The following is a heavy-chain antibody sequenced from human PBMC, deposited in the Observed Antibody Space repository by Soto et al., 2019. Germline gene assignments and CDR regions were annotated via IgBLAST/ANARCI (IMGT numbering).Heavy chain of an antibody. CDR2: IYWDDDK. V-gene: IGHV2-5*02. CDR3: AHSPPFGELLIRYNWFDP. Sequence: QITLKESGPPLVKPTQTLTLTCTFSGFSLSTSGVGVGWIRQPPGKALEWLALIYWDDDKRYSPSLKSRLTITKDTSKNQVVLTMTNMDPVDTATYYCAHSPPFGELLIRYNWFDPWGQGTLVTVSS. J-gene: IGHJ5*02. D-gene: IGHD3-10*01. CDR1: GFSLSTSGVG.